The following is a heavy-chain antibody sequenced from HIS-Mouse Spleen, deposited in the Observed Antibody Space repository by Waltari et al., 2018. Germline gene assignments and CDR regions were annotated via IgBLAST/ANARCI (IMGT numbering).Heavy chain of an antibody. Sequence: QLQLQESGPGLVKPSETLSLTCTVSGGPISSSRFYCCWTRQPPGKGLEAIGSIYYSGSTYYNPSLKSRVTISVDTSKNQFSLKLSSVTAADTAVYYCAREIPYSSSWYDWYFDLWGRGTLVTVSS. V-gene: IGHV4-39*07. CDR2: IYYSGST. CDR3: AREIPYSSSWYDWYFDL. J-gene: IGHJ2*01. CDR1: GGPISSSRFY. D-gene: IGHD6-13*01.